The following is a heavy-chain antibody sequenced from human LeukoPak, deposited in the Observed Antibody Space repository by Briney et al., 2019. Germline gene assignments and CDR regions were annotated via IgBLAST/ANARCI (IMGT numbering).Heavy chain of an antibody. CDR3: ARVRPHPIIDV. V-gene: IGHV3-53*01. D-gene: IGHD6-6*01. CDR1: GFTVSNNY. J-gene: IGHJ6*03. Sequence: PGVCLRLSCAASGFTVSNNYMSWVRQAPGKGLEWVSVIYTGVSTYYADSVKGRFAISRDNSKNTLYLQMNSLRAEDTGVYYCARVRPHPIIDVWGKGTTVTVSS. CDR2: IYTGVST.